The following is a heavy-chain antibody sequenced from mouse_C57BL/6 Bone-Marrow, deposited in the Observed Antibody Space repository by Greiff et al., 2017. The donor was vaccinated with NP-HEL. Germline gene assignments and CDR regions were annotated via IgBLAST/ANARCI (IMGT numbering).Heavy chain of an antibody. CDR2: IYPGDGDT. V-gene: IGHV1-80*01. CDR1: GYAFSSYW. Sequence: LQESGAELVKPGASVKISCKASGYAFSSYWMNWVQQRPGKGLEWIGQIYPGDGDTNYNGKFKGKATLTADKSYSTAYMQLSSLTSEDSAVYFCARERAYYYGSRSFAYWGQGTLVTVSA. CDR3: ARERAYYYGSRSFAY. J-gene: IGHJ3*01. D-gene: IGHD1-1*01.